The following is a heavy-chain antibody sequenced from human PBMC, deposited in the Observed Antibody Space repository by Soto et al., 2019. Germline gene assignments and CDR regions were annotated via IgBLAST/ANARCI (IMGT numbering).Heavy chain of an antibody. CDR2: ISVSGGST. V-gene: IGHV3-23*01. CDR3: ASNTRYDPPDY. Sequence: EVQLLESGGGLVQPGGSLRLSCAASGLTFSSYAMSWVRPAPGKGLAWVSGISVSGGSTYYADSVKGRFTISRDNSKNTLYLQMNSLRAEDTAVYYCASNTRYDPPDYWGQGTLVTVSS. J-gene: IGHJ4*02. CDR1: GLTFSSYA. D-gene: IGHD3-16*01.